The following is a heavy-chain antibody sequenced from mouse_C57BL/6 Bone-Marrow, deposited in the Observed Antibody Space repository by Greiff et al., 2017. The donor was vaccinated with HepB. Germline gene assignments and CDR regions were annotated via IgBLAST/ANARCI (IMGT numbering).Heavy chain of an antibody. D-gene: IGHD1-3*01. Sequence: DVKLVESGGGLVKPGGSLKLSCAASGFTFSDYGMHWVRQAPEKGLEWVAYISSGISTIYYADTVKGRFTISRDNAKNTLFLQMTSLRSEDTAMYYCAREKVYFDYWGQGTTLTVSS. CDR1: GFTFSDYG. CDR2: ISSGISTI. V-gene: IGHV5-17*01. CDR3: AREKVYFDY. J-gene: IGHJ2*01.